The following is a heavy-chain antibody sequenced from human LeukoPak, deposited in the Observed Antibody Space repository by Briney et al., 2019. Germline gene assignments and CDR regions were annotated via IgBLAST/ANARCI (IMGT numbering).Heavy chain of an antibody. CDR1: GYTFTGYY. D-gene: IGHD6-13*01. Sequence: GASVKVSCKASGYTFTGYYMHRVRQAPGQGLEWMGGIIPIFGTANYAQKFQGRVMITADESTSTAYMELSSLRSEDTAVYYCARDDIAAAGNWFDPWGQGTLVTVSS. J-gene: IGHJ5*02. CDR2: IIPIFGTA. CDR3: ARDDIAAAGNWFDP. V-gene: IGHV1-69*13.